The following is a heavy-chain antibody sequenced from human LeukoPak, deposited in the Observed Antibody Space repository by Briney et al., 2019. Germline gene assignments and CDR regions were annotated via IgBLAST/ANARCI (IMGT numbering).Heavy chain of an antibody. CDR2: IGTAGDT. Sequence: GGSLRLSCAASGFTFSDYDMHWIRQATGKGLEWVSAIGTAGDTYYTGSVKGRFTISRENAKNSLYLQMNSLRAGDTAVYYCARVAKERVGGVYYFDYWGQGTLVTVSS. V-gene: IGHV3-13*01. J-gene: IGHJ4*02. D-gene: IGHD1-1*01. CDR1: GFTFSDYD. CDR3: ARVAKERVGGVYYFDY.